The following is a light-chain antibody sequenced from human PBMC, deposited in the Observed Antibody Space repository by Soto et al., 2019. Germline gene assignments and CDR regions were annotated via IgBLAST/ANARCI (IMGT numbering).Light chain of an antibody. CDR3: STWDDSLNGPV. Sequence: QSVLTQPPSASGTPGQRVTISCSGSSSSIGTNTANWYQQLPGTAPKLLVYNNNQRPSGVPDRFSDSKSGTSASLAISGLQSEDEADYYCSTWDDSLNGPVFGGGTKLTVL. CDR2: NNN. CDR1: SSSIGTNT. J-gene: IGLJ2*01. V-gene: IGLV1-44*01.